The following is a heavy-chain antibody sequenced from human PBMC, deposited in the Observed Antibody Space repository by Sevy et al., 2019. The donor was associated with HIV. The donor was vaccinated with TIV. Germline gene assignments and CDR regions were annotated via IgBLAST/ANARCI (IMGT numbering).Heavy chain of an antibody. CDR3: ARDGGTLTSPGSFYF. Sequence: SETLSLTCAVSGDSISSGVFSWNWIRQPPGKGLEWIGYFFHTGSTYYNPSLKSRATISVDTSKNQFSLKLSSMTAADTAVYYCARDGGTLTSPGSFYFWGQGKMVTVSS. CDR1: GDSISSGVFS. CDR2: FFHTGST. J-gene: IGHJ3*01. D-gene: IGHD4-17*01. V-gene: IGHV4-30-2*01.